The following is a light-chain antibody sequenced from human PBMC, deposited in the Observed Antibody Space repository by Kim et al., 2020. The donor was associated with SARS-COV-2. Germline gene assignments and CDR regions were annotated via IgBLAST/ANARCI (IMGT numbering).Light chain of an antibody. CDR3: AAWDDNLNGVG. Sequence: GQRVTISCSGSISNVGGNTVNCCQQLPGTAPKRLIFGYNQRPSGVPDRFSGSKSGTSASLAISGLQSEDEADYYCAAWDDNLNGVGFGGGTQLTVL. V-gene: IGLV1-44*01. J-gene: IGLJ2*01. CDR1: ISNVGGNT. CDR2: GYN.